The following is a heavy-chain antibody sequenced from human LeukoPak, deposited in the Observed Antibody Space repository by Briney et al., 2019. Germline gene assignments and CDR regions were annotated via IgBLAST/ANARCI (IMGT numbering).Heavy chain of an antibody. Sequence: SETLSLTCTVSGGSISSYYWSWIRQPAGKGLEWIGRIYTSGGTNYNPSLKSRVTISGDKSKNQFSLKLSSVTAADTAVYYCARGSVLPPPSSSSSSMDVWGKGTPVTVSS. CDR3: ARGSVLPPPSSSSSSMDV. D-gene: IGHD3-16*01. J-gene: IGHJ6*03. CDR1: GGSISSYY. CDR2: IYTSGGT. V-gene: IGHV4-4*07.